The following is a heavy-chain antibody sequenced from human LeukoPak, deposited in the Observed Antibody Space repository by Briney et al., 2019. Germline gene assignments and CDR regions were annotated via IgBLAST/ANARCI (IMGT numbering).Heavy chain of an antibody. Sequence: PGGSLRLSCAVSGVTFSSYAMSWVRQAPGKGLEWVSAISSSGASTYYADSVKGRFTISRDNSKSTLFLQMNSLGAEDTAVYYCAKGLLGPFDFWGQGTLVTVSS. CDR2: ISSSGAST. D-gene: IGHD1-26*01. CDR3: AKGLLGPFDF. V-gene: IGHV3-23*01. J-gene: IGHJ4*02. CDR1: GVTFSSYA.